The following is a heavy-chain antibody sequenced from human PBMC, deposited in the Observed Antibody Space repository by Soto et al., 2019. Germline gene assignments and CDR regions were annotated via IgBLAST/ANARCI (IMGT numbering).Heavy chain of an antibody. V-gene: IGHV3-23*01. Sequence: EVQLLESGGGLVQPGGSLRLSCAASGFTFSSYAMSWVRQAPGKGLEWVSAISGSGGSTYYADSVKGRFTISRDNSKNTLYLQMNSLRAEDTAVYYCAKANLWYYDFWSGFDYWGQGTLVTVSS. D-gene: IGHD3-3*01. CDR3: AKANLWYYDFWSGFDY. CDR2: ISGSGGST. J-gene: IGHJ4*02. CDR1: GFTFSSYA.